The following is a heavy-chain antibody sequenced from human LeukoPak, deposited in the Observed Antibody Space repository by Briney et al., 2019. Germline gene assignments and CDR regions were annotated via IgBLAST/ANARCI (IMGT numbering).Heavy chain of an antibody. D-gene: IGHD4-17*01. V-gene: IGHV1-8*03. CDR2: MNPNSGDT. CDR3: ARGEGTDDYGDYKEDYYYYMDV. CDR1: GYTFTSYD. Sequence: ASVKLSCKASGYTFTSYDINWVRQATGQGLEWMGWMNPNSGDTGYTQKFKGRVTITRNTSISTAYMELSSLRSEDTAVYYCARGEGTDDYGDYKEDYYYYMDVWGKGTTVTVSS. J-gene: IGHJ6*03.